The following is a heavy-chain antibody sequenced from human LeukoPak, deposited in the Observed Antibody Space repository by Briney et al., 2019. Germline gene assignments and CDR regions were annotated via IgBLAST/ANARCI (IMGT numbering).Heavy chain of an antibody. CDR3: TTDGRTIPASSSWPGWLYFDL. Sequence: GGSLRLSCAASGFTCSNCWMSWVRQAPGKGLEWVGRMKSKTDGGTTNYAAPVKGRFTISRDDSKNTLYLQMNSLKTEDTAVYYCTTDGRTIPASSSWPGWLYFDLWGRGTLVTVSS. D-gene: IGHD6-13*01. V-gene: IGHV3-15*01. J-gene: IGHJ2*01. CDR1: GFTCSNCW. CDR2: MKSKTDGGTT.